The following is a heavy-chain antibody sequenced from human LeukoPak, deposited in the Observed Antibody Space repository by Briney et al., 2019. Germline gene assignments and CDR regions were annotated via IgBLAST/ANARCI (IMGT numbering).Heavy chain of an antibody. D-gene: IGHD6-13*01. CDR3: ARGESSSWYLYYFDY. CDR1: GXTFSSYG. Sequence: GGSLRLSCAASGXTFSSYGMHWVRQAPGKGLEWVAVISYDGSNKYYADSVKGRFTISRDNSKNTLYLQMNSLRAEDTAVYYCARGESSSWYLYYFDYWGQGTLVTVSS. J-gene: IGHJ4*02. CDR2: ISYDGSNK. V-gene: IGHV3-30*03.